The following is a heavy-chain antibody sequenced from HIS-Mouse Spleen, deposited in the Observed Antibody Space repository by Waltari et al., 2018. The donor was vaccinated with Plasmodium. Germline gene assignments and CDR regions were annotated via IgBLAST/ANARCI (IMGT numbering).Heavy chain of an antibody. Sequence: EVQLVESGGGLVKPGGSLRLSCAASGFTFSSSSMNWVRQAPGKGLEWVSSISSSSSYIYYADSVKGRFTISRDNAKNSLYLQMNSLRAEDTAVYYCARDTRLEVRSYWYFDLWGRGTLVTVSS. D-gene: IGHD3-3*01. CDR2: ISSSSSYI. J-gene: IGHJ2*01. CDR1: GFTFSSSS. V-gene: IGHV3-21*01. CDR3: ARDTRLEVRSYWYFDL.